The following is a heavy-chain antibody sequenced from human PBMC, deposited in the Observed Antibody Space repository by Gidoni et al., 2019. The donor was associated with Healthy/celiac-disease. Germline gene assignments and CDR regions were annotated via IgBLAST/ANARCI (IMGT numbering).Heavy chain of an antibody. D-gene: IGHD6-19*01. CDR2: ISSSGSTI. CDR1: GFPFSDYY. V-gene: IGHV3-11*01. CDR3: ARDSQWLVPFDY. Sequence: QVQLVESGGGLVKPGGSLSISCAASGFPFSDYYMSWFRQAPGKGLEWVSYISSSGSTIYYADSVKGRFTISRDNAKNSLYLQMNSLRAEDTAVYYCARDSQWLVPFDYWGQGTLVTVSS. J-gene: IGHJ4*02.